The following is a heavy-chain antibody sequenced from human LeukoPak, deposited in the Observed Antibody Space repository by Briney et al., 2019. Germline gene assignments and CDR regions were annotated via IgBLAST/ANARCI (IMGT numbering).Heavy chain of an antibody. D-gene: IGHD6-19*01. J-gene: IGHJ4*02. Sequence: PGGSLRLSCAASGFTFSSYAMSWVRQAPGKGLEWVSGISGSGGNTYYADSVKGRFTISRDNSKNTLYLQMNSLRAEDTAVYYCAKKRGSGWYSEFDYWGQGTLVTVSS. V-gene: IGHV3-23*01. CDR1: GFTFSSYA. CDR3: AKKRGSGWYSEFDY. CDR2: ISGSGGNT.